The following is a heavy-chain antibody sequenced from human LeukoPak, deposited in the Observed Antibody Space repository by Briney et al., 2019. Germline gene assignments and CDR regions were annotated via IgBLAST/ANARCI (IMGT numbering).Heavy chain of an antibody. CDR1: GGSISSSY. Sequence: TLSLTCTVSGGSISSSYWSGIRQPPGKGLEWIGYIYYSGSTNYNPSLKSRVTISVDTSKNQFSLKLSSVTAADTAVYYCARDHRYYGSGSYTYWGQGTLVTVSS. J-gene: IGHJ4*02. V-gene: IGHV4-59*01. D-gene: IGHD3-10*01. CDR3: ARDHRYYGSGSYTY. CDR2: IYYSGST.